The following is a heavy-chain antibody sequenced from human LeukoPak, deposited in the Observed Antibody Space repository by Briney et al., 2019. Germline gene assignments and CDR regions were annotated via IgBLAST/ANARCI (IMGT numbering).Heavy chain of an antibody. D-gene: IGHD1-26*01. Sequence: PGGSLRLSCAASGFTFSSYWMSWVRQAPGKGLEWVANIKQDGSEKYYVDSVKGRFTISRDNAKNSLYLQMNSLRAEDTAVYYCAKDEPLGAPYYYYYMDVWGKGTTVTVSS. CDR1: GFTFSSYW. CDR3: AKDEPLGAPYYYYYMDV. CDR2: IKQDGSEK. J-gene: IGHJ6*03. V-gene: IGHV3-7*03.